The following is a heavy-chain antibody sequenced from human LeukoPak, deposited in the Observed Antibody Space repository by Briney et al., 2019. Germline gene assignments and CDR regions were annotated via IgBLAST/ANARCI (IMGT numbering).Heavy chain of an antibody. J-gene: IGHJ4*02. CDR1: GGSISSYY. CDR3: AREWGYDSSGYFDY. D-gene: IGHD3-22*01. CDR2: IYYSGST. V-gene: IGHV4-59*01. Sequence: SETLSLTCTVSGGSISSYYWSWIRQPPGKGLEWIGYIYYSGSTNYNPSLKSRVTISVDTSKNQFSLKLSSVTAAGTAVYYCAREWGYDSSGYFDYWGQGTLVTVSS.